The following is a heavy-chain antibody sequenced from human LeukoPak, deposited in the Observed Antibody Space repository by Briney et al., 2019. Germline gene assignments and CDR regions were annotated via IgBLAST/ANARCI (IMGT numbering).Heavy chain of an antibody. J-gene: IGHJ6*03. Sequence: SETLSLTCTIHLRPLRCDYCSSIRQPPGKGLECIGYIYYSGSTNYNPSLKSRVTISEDPSKNQFSPKLSYVTAADTALYYCARDTPVVVTPEVYSLYMTVWGKGTTVTVSS. CDR1: LRPLRCDY. D-gene: IGHD3-22*01. V-gene: IGHV4-59*01. CDR2: IYYSGST. CDR3: ARDTPVVVTPEVYSLYMTV.